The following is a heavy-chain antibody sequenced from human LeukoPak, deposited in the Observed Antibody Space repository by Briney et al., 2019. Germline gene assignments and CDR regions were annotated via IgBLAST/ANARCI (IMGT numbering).Heavy chain of an antibody. CDR2: IYPSVRT. CDR1: VAPPNSNY. CDR3: ARQYTGSYRHFVS. D-gene: IGHD1-26*01. V-gene: IGHV4-4*09. J-gene: IGHJ4*02. Sequence: SETFSSTALVPVAPPNSNYWNWIRQPPGKGLNWTGYIYPSVRTTYNPSLKSRVTISIDTSKKQLSLRLTSVTAADTAVYYCARQYTGSYRHFVSWGQGILVTVSS.